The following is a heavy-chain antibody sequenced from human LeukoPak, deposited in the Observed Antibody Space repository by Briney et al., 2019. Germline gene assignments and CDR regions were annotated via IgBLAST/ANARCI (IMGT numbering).Heavy chain of an antibody. CDR1: GGSISSSSYY. Sequence: SETLSLTCTVSGGSISSSSYYWSWIRQPPGKGLEWIGYIYYSGSTYYNPSLKSRVTISVDTSKNQFSLKLSSVTAADTAVYYCASSPTTVTTITIGYDWYFDLWGRGTLVTVSS. D-gene: IGHD4-17*01. V-gene: IGHV4-30-4*08. CDR3: ASSPTTVTTITIGYDWYFDL. J-gene: IGHJ2*01. CDR2: IYYSGST.